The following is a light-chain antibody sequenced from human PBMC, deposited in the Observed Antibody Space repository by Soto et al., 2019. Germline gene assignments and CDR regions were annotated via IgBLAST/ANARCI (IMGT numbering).Light chain of an antibody. CDR2: AAS. CDR1: QSSSNY. Sequence: DIQMTQSPSSLSASVGDRVTIPCRASQSSSNYLNWYQQKPGKAPKLLIYAASSLQSGVPSRFSGSGSGTEFTLTISSLQPEDFATYYCQQTYSIPWTFGQGTKVEVK. V-gene: IGKV1-39*01. CDR3: QQTYSIPWT. J-gene: IGKJ1*01.